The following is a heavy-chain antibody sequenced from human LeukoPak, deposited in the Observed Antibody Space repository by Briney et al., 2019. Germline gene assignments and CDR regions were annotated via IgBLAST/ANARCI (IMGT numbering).Heavy chain of an antibody. Sequence: GGSLRLSCAASGFTVSSNYMSWVRQAPGKGLEWVSVIYSGGSTYYADSVKGRFTISRDSSKNTLYLQMNSLRAEDTAVYYCARGYYGSGSHWYFDLWGRGTLVTVSS. J-gene: IGHJ2*01. CDR1: GFTVSSNY. D-gene: IGHD3-10*01. V-gene: IGHV3-53*01. CDR3: ARGYYGSGSHWYFDL. CDR2: IYSGGST.